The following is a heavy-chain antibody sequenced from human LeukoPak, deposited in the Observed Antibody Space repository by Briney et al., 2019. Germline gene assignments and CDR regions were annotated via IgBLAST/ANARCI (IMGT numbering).Heavy chain of an antibody. CDR2: IYSRGST. J-gene: IGHJ3*02. V-gene: IGHV4-59*01. CDR1: GGSISFYD. Sequence: PSETLSLTCTVSGGSISFYDWSWIRQPPGKGLEWIGHIYSRGSTNYNPSLKSRVTISVDTSKNQFSLKVRSVTAADTAVYYCAGRLWRRDGYNLSAFDIWGQGTMVTVSS. CDR3: AGRLWRRDGYNLSAFDI. D-gene: IGHD5-24*01.